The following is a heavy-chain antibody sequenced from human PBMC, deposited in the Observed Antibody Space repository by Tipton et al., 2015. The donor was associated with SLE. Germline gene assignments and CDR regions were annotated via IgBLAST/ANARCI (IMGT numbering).Heavy chain of an antibody. V-gene: IGHV4-39*07. J-gene: IGHJ4*02. Sequence: GLVKPSETLSVTCTVSGASINSYYWGWIRQPPGKGLEWIGSIYYSGSTYYNPSLKSRVTISVDTSKNQFSLKLSSVTAADTAVYYCARTQRGNSGYDLWGQGTLVTVSS. CDR1: GASINSYY. CDR3: ARTQRGNSGYDL. D-gene: IGHD5-12*01. CDR2: IYYSGST.